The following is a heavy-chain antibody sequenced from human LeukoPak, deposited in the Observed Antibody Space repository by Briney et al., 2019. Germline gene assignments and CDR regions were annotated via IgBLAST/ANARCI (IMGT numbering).Heavy chain of an antibody. CDR1: GFTFSSYW. CDR2: ILPDGSQK. V-gene: IGHV3-7*01. J-gene: IGHJ4*02. D-gene: IGHD2-2*01. CDR3: GRLAHNAWYAIDF. Sequence: GGSLRLSCAASGFTFSSYWMSWVRQAPGKGLEWLANILPDGSQKYYVDSVKGRFTISRDNPKNSLYLQINNLRAEDTAVYYCGRLAHNAWYAIDFWGQGTLVTVSS.